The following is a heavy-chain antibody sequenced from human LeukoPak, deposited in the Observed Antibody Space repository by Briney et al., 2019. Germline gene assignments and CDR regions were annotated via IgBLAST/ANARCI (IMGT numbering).Heavy chain of an antibody. CDR3: ARGGYYYDTTGSPGDY. D-gene: IGHD3-22*01. CDR2: ITASSRTK. V-gene: IGHV3-48*02. J-gene: IGHJ4*02. CDR1: GFTFSVYS. Sequence: GGSLRLSCAASGFTFSVYSMNWVRQAPGKGLEWLSYITASSRTKYYADSVKGRFTISRDISKNTVYLHMDSLRDEDTAVYFCARGGYYYDTTGSPGDYWGQGTLVTVSS.